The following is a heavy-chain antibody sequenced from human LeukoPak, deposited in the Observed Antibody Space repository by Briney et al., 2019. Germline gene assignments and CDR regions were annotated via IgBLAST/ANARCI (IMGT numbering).Heavy chain of an antibody. V-gene: IGHV3-23*01. D-gene: IGHD6-13*01. CDR2: ISGSGGST. Sequence: GGSLRLSCAASGFTFSSYAMSWVRQAPGKGLEWVSAISGSGGSTYYADSVKGRFTISRDNSKNTLYLQMNSLRAEDTAVYYCARDGIAAAGRRWFDPWGQGTLVTVSS. J-gene: IGHJ5*02. CDR3: ARDGIAAAGRRWFDP. CDR1: GFTFSSYA.